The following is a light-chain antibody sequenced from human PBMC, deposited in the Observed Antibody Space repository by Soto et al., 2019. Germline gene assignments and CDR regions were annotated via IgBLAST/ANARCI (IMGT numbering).Light chain of an antibody. CDR1: QSISSTF. J-gene: IGKJ1*01. Sequence: EIVLTQSPGTLSLSPGERATLSCRASQSISSTFLAWYQHKPGQAPRVLIYGTSRRASGIPDRFSGGGSGKEFPLTTSRREPEDFAVFYWKQYDSSWTFGKGTRGEVK. V-gene: IGKV3-20*01. CDR2: GTS. CDR3: KQYDSSWT.